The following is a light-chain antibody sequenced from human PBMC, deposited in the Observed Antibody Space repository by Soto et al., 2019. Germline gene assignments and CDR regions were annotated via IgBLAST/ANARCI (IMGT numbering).Light chain of an antibody. V-gene: IGLV2-8*01. CDR2: EVT. CDR1: SSDVGGYNY. Sequence: QPALTKPPSASGSPGQSVTISCTGTSSDVGGYNYVSWYQQYPGRAPKLMIYEVTKRPSGVPDRFSGSKSGNTASLTVSGLQAEDEADYYCSSYAASNNFYFVFGGGTKVTVL. CDR3: SSYAASNNFYFV. J-gene: IGLJ3*02.